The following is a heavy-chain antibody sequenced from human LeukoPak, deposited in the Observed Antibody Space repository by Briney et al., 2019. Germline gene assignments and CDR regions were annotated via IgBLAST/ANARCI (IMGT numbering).Heavy chain of an antibody. CDR3: AKGSYSYGHGEYYFDY. V-gene: IGHV3-30*02. Sequence: GGPLRLSCAASGFTFSSYGMHWVRQAPGKGLEWVAFIRYDGSNKYYADSVKGRFTISRDNSKNTLYLQMNSLRAEDTAVYYCAKGSYSYGHGEYYFDYWGQGTLVTVSS. CDR2: IRYDGSNK. J-gene: IGHJ4*02. D-gene: IGHD5-18*01. CDR1: GFTFSSYG.